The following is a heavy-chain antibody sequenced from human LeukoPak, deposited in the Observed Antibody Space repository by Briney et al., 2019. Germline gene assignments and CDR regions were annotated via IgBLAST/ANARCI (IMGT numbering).Heavy chain of an antibody. CDR2: IYDSGST. Sequence: SETLSLTCTVSGGSISSYYWSWIRQPPGKGLEWIGYIYDSGSTSYNPSLKSRVTISVDTSKNQFSLELSSVTAADTAVYYCARSWELYYFDYWGQGTLVTVSS. D-gene: IGHD4-23*01. CDR3: ARSWELYYFDY. V-gene: IGHV4-59*01. J-gene: IGHJ4*02. CDR1: GGSISSYY.